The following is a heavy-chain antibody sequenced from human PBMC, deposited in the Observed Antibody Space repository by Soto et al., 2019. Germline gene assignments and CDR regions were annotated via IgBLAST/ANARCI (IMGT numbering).Heavy chain of an antibody. Sequence: EVLLVQSGAVVKKPGESMKISCTGSGYSFTNYWIGWVRQMPGKGLEWMGIIYPSDSDARYSPSFQGQVTISADKSISTAYLQWSSLKASDNAMYYCARTTVDGRGYFDYWGQGTLVTVSS. CDR1: GYSFTNYW. D-gene: IGHD1-1*01. V-gene: IGHV5-51*01. CDR2: IYPSDSDA. J-gene: IGHJ4*02. CDR3: ARTTVDGRGYFDY.